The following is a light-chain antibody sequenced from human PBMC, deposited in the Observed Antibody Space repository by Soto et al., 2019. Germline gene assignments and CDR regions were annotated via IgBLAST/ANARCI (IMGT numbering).Light chain of an antibody. CDR1: QSISTW. Sequence: DIQMTQSPSTLSASVGDRVTITCRASQSISTWLAWYQQKPGKAPILLIYKASNLESGVPSRFSGSGSGTEFTLTISSLQPDDFAAYYCQQYNSYSWTFGQGTKVEIK. CDR3: QQYNSYSWT. J-gene: IGKJ1*01. V-gene: IGKV1-5*03. CDR2: KAS.